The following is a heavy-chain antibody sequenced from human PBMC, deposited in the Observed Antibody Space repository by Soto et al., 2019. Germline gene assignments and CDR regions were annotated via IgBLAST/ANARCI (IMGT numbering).Heavy chain of an antibody. CDR2: IHNSGGT. J-gene: IGHJ5*02. CDR3: ARGGTSGSAVYNWFDP. D-gene: IGHD3-10*01. CDR1: GASVSSFS. V-gene: IGHV4-59*02. Sequence: SETLSLTCSVTGASVSSFSWGWIRHSPGKGLEWIGYIHNSGGTNDTPSLRSRVTISVDTSKTLLSLNLTSLSAAGTAVYYWARGGTSGSAVYNWFDPWGQGTLVTVSS.